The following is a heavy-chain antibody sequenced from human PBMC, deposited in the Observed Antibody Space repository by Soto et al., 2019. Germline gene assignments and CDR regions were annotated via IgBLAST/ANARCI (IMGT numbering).Heavy chain of an antibody. D-gene: IGHD2-15*01. CDR3: ARQANIVVVTQH. J-gene: IGHJ1*01. CDR1: GGSISSSSYY. V-gene: IGHV4-39*01. CDR2: IYYSGST. Sequence: QLQLQESGPGLVKPSETLSLTCTVSGGSISSSSYYWGWIRQPPGKGLEWIGSIYYSGSTYYNPSLKSRVTISVDTSKNQFSLKLSSVTAADTAVYYCARQANIVVVTQHWGQGTLVTVSS.